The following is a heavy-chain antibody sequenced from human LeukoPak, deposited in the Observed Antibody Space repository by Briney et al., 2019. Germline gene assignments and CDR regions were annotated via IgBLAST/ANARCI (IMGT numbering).Heavy chain of an antibody. CDR3: ARDLYDFWSGYYTRDYFVY. D-gene: IGHD3-3*01. J-gene: IGHJ4*02. V-gene: IGHV1-2*02. CDR2: INPNSGGT. Sequence: GASVKVSCKASGYTFTGYYMHWVRQAPGQGLEWMGWINPNSGGTNYAQKFQGRVTMTRDTSISTAYMELSRLRSDDTAVYYCARDLYDFWSGYYTRDYFVYWGQGTLVTVSS. CDR1: GYTFTGYY.